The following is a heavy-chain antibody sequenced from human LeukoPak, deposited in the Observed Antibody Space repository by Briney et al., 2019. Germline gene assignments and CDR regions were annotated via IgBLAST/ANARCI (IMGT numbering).Heavy chain of an antibody. D-gene: IGHD6-13*01. J-gene: IGHJ4*02. V-gene: IGHV4-31*03. CDR2: IYNSGST. Sequence: PSQTLSLTCTASGGSISGGGYYWTWIRQHPGKGLEWIGYIYNSGSTYYNPSLKSRDSISIDTSNNQFSLGLSSVTAADTAVYYCARVEVERAAGTGVYFDYWGQGTLVTVSS. CDR1: GGSISGGGYY. CDR3: ARVEVERAAGTGVYFDY.